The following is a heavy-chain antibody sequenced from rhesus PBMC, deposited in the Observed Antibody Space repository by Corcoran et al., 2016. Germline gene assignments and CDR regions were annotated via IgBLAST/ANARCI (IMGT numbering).Heavy chain of an antibody. CDR2: IKNKADGGTA. CDR3: TRGGYYNIWTYNRFDV. V-gene: IGHV3-16*02. Sequence: EVQLVESGGGLVQPGGSLSLSCAASGFTFSNYWMSWVRQAPGKGLDWVGGIKNKADGGTAAYAESVKGRFNISRNDSKTTLYLQMNSLKTEDTAVYYCTRGGYYNIWTYNRFDVWGPGVLVTVSS. D-gene: IGHD3-3*01. J-gene: IGHJ5-1*01. CDR1: GFTFSNYW.